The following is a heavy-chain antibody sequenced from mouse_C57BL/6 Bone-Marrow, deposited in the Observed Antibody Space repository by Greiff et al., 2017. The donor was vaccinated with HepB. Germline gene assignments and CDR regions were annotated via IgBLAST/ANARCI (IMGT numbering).Heavy chain of an antibody. CDR2: ISDGGSYT. Sequence: EVQLQQSGGGLVKPGGSLKLSCAASGFTFSSYAMSWVRQTPEKRLEWVATISDGGSYTYYPDNVKGRFTISRDNAKNNLYMQMSHLKSEDTAMYYCARAVYDYGLWGQGTLVTVSA. V-gene: IGHV5-4*01. CDR1: GFTFSSYA. J-gene: IGHJ3*01. D-gene: IGHD2-4*01. CDR3: ARAVYDYGL.